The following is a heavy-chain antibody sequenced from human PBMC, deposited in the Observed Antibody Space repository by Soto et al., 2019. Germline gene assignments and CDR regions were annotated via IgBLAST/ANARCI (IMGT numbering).Heavy chain of an antibody. CDR2: VPNTGSA. V-gene: IGHV4-59*02. CDR1: GDSVTSHY. Sequence: QVQLQESGPGLVKPSETLSLSCTVSGDSVTSHYWTWLRHPPGKRLEWIGYVPNTGSAGYNPSLRSRVPISVHQSKHDVSLKIPSATAADTAVYYCARCPGGGDAYNYFDYWGQGTRVTVSS. D-gene: IGHD2-2*01. J-gene: IGHJ4*02. CDR3: ARCPGGGDAYNYFDY.